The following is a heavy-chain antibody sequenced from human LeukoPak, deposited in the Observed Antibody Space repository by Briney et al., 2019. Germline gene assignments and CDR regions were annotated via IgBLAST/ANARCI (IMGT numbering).Heavy chain of an antibody. V-gene: IGHV3-30*18. Sequence: GRSLRLSCAASGFTFSSYGMHWVRQAPGKGLEWVAVISYDGSNKYYADSVKGRFTISRDNSKNTLYLQMNSLRAEDTAVYYCAKDLFGELPLYYFDYWGQGTLVTVSS. CDR3: AKDLFGELPLYYFDY. D-gene: IGHD3-10*01. J-gene: IGHJ4*02. CDR1: GFTFSSYG. CDR2: ISYDGSNK.